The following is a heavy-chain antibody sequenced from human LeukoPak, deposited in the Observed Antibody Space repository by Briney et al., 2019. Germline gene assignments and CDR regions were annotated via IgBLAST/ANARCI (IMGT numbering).Heavy chain of an antibody. CDR3: ARQVLGAAPFDY. D-gene: IGHD3-3*02. CDR1: GVSISSGGYY. V-gene: IGHV4-31*03. Sequence: PSETLSLTCTVSGVSISSGGYYWSWIRQHPGKGLEWIGYIYYSGNTYYNPSLKSRVTISVDTSKNQFSLKLSSVTAADTAVYYCARQVLGAAPFDYWGQGTLVTVSS. CDR2: IYYSGNT. J-gene: IGHJ4*02.